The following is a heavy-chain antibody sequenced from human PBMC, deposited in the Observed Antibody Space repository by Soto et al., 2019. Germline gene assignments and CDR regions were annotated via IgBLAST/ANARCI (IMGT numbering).Heavy chain of an antibody. Sequence: GGSLRLSCAASGFNFSDYGMHWVRQAPGKGLEWVAVISYDGSVKYYADSVKGRFTISRDNSKTTLYLQMNSLRPEDTSVFYCAKILSTVTSYYYGMDAWGQGTTVTVSS. V-gene: IGHV3-30*18. J-gene: IGHJ6*02. CDR3: AKILSTVTSYYYGMDA. D-gene: IGHD4-17*01. CDR2: ISYDGSVK. CDR1: GFNFSDYG.